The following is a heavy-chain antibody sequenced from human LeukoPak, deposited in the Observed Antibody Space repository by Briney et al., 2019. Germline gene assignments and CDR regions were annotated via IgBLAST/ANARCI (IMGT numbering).Heavy chain of an antibody. V-gene: IGHV3-30*02. CDR1: GFTFSSYG. D-gene: IGHD3-10*01. J-gene: IGHJ6*03. CDR3: ARDSGDYYYYYMDV. Sequence: GSLRLSCAASGFTFSSYGMHWVRQAPGKGLEWVAFIRYDGSNKYYADSVKGRFTISRDNSKNTLYLQMNSLRAEDTAVYYCARDSGDYYYYYMDVWGKGTTVTISS. CDR2: IRYDGSNK.